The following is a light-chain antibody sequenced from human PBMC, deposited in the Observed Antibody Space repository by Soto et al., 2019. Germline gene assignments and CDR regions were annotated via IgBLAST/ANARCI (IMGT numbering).Light chain of an antibody. CDR3: QQYDKQPVT. CDR2: DVS. J-gene: IGKJ4*01. CDR1: QDISNF. Sequence: DIQMTQSPASLSASVGGGGTITCQASQDISNFLNWYHQAPGKAPQLLIYDVSNLQPGVASRFSGSGSGTDFTFTISTLQPEDIGTFYCQQYDKQPVTFGGGTKVDI. V-gene: IGKV1-33*01.